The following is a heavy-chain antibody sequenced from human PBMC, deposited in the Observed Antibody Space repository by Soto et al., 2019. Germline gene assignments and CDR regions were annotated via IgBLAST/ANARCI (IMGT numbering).Heavy chain of an antibody. Sequence: PSETLSLTCAVYVGCFSGYYWSWIRQPPGKGLEWIGEINHSGSTNYNPSLKSRVTMSVDTSKNQFSLKLTSVTAADTAVYYCARGQRIGIITAWFDYWGQGNMVTVSS. CDR2: INHSGST. J-gene: IGHJ4*02. D-gene: IGHD3-22*01. V-gene: IGHV4-34*01. CDR1: VGCFSGYY. CDR3: ARGQRIGIITAWFDY.